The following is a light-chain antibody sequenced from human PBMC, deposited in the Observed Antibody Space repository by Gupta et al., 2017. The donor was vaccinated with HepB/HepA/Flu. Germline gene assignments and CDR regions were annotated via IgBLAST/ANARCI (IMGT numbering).Light chain of an antibody. J-gene: IGKJ2*01. V-gene: IGKV3-20*01. Sequence: EIVLTQSPGTLSLSPGERATLSCRASQSVSSNYLAWYQQKPGQAPRLLIYGASSRATGIPDRFSGSGSGTDFTLTISGLEPGDFAVYYCQQYDSSPPYTFGQGTKLEIK. CDR2: GAS. CDR3: QQYDSSPPYT. CDR1: QSVSSNY.